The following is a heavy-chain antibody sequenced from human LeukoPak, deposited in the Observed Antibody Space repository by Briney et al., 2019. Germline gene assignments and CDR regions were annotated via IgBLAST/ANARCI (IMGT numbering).Heavy chain of an antibody. J-gene: IGHJ5*02. CDR3: ARGPSRYYYDSSGYRSCGGSWFDP. D-gene: IGHD3-22*01. CDR2: INPNSGGT. Sequence: GASVKVSCKASGYTFTGYYMHWVRQAPGQGLEWMGWINPNSGGTNYAQKFQGRVTMTRDTSISTAYMELSRLRSDDTAVYYCARGPSRYYYDSSGYRSCGGSWFDPWGQGTLVTVSS. CDR1: GYTFTGYY. V-gene: IGHV1-2*02.